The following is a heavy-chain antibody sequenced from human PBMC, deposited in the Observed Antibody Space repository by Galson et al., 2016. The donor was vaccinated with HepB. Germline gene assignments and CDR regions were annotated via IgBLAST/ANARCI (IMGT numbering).Heavy chain of an antibody. CDR3: VRLIHCSSVSCNGY. CDR2: IYYNGRT. CDR1: GASTGSNRYS. Sequence: SETLSLTCTVSGASTGSNRYSWGWIRQPPGKGLEWIGTIYYNGRTHYNSSLKSRLTMSVDTSKNQFSLKRSSVTAADTAVYYCVRLIHCSSVSCNGYWGQGTLVTVSS. V-gene: IGHV4-39*01. J-gene: IGHJ4*02. D-gene: IGHD2-2*01.